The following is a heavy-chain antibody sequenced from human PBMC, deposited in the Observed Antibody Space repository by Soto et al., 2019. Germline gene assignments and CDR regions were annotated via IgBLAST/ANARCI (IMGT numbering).Heavy chain of an antibody. Sequence: GASVKVSCKVSGYRFTTYGINWVRQAPGQGLEWVGWFNPDNQNTNYAQKFQDRVSLTTDSSTNTAYMELRDLRSDDTAVYYCARVRFGDPFDFWGQEAWSPSPQ. D-gene: IGHD3-16*01. V-gene: IGHV1-18*01. CDR1: GYRFTTYG. CDR2: FNPDNQNT. CDR3: ARVRFGDPFDF. J-gene: IGHJ4*01.